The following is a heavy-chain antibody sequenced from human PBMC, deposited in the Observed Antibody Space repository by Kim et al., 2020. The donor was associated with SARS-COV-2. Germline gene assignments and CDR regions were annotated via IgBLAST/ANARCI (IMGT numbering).Heavy chain of an antibody. CDR3: AREIWDVTYSSSSDY. J-gene: IGHJ4*02. Sequence: GGSLRLSCAASGFTFSSYWMSWVRQAPGKGLEWVANIKKDGSEKYYVDSVKGRFTISRDNAKNSLYLQMNSLRAEDTAVYYCAREIWDVTYSSSSDYWGQGTLVTVSS. CDR2: IKKDGSEK. CDR1: GFTFSSYW. D-gene: IGHD6-6*01. V-gene: IGHV3-7*03.